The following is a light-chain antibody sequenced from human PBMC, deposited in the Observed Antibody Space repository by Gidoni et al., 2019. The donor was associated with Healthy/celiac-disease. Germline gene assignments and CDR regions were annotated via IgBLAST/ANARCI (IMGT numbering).Light chain of an antibody. CDR1: QSVSSN. J-gene: IGKJ4*01. Sequence: EIVMTQSPATLSVSPGERATLSCRASQSVSSNLAWYQQKPGQAPRLLIYGASTRATGIPARFSGSGSGTEFTLTISSLQSEDFAVYYCQQYNNWPPGXXXGGTKVEIK. V-gene: IGKV3-15*01. CDR2: GAS. CDR3: QQYNNWPPGX.